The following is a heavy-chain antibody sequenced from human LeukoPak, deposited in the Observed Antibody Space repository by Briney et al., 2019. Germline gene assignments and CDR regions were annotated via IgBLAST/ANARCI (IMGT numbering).Heavy chain of an antibody. CDR2: ILYDGSIR. V-gene: IGHV3-30*02. Sequence: PGGTLRLSCTASGFTFGDYAMSWFRQAPGKGLEWVAFILYDGSIRYYADSVRGRFTISRDNSKNTVYLQMNSLRDEDTAVYYCAKDLRRYCSGGTCYSDDYWGQGTLVTVSS. D-gene: IGHD2-15*01. J-gene: IGHJ4*02. CDR1: GFTFGDYA. CDR3: AKDLRRYCSGGTCYSDDY.